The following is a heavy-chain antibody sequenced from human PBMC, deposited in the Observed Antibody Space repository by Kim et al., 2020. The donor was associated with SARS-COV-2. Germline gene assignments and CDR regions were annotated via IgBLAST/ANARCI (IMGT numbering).Heavy chain of an antibody. Sequence: GGSLRLSCAASGFTFSSYAMSWVRQAPGKGLEWVSAISGSGGSTYYADSVKGRFTISRDNSKNTLYLQMNSLRAEDTAVYYCAKDGVWYDFWSGYYRFTPYGMDVWGQGTTVTVSS. CDR2: ISGSGGST. J-gene: IGHJ6*02. D-gene: IGHD3-3*01. V-gene: IGHV3-23*01. CDR3: AKDGVWYDFWSGYYRFTPYGMDV. CDR1: GFTFSSYA.